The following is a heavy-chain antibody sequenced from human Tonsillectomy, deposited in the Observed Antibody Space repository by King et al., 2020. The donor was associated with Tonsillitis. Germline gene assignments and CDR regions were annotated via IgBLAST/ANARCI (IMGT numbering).Heavy chain of an antibody. CDR1: EYDFTNYW. CDR3: ARLRGYYDKRGIQSYFDS. CDR2: VYPGDSDT. J-gene: IGHJ4*02. Sequence: VQLVQSGAEVKKPGESLRVSCKGSEYDFTNYWIGWVRQMPGKGLEFMGIVYPGDSDTRYSPSFQGHVTVSADKSITTAFLQWSSLEASDTAIYYCARLRGYYDKRGIQSYFDSWGQGTLVTVSS. V-gene: IGHV5-51*03. D-gene: IGHD3-22*01.